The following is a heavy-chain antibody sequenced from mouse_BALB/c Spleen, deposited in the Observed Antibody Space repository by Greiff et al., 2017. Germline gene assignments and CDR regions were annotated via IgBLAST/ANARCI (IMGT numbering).Heavy chain of an antibody. CDR3: ARRDLSSGFAY. Sequence: VQLQQSGAELVRSGASVKLSCTASGYTFTSYWMHWVKQRPGQGLEWIGYINPSTGYTEYNQKFKDKATLTADKSSSTAYMQLSSLTSEDSAVYYCARRDLSSGFAYWGQGTLVTVSA. J-gene: IGHJ3*01. CDR1: GYTFTSYW. V-gene: IGHV1S26*01. CDR2: INPSTGYT. D-gene: IGHD1-3*01.